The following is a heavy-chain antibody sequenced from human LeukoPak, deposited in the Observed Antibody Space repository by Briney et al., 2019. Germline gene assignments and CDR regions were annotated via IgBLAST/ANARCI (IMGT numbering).Heavy chain of an antibody. CDR2: ISSGSSTI. CDR3: ARGLAGGDASYFDY. CDR1: GFTFSDYH. Sequence: GGSLRLSCAASGFTFSDYHMSWIRQAPGKGLEWVSYISSGSSTIYYADSVKGRFTISRDNAKNSLYLQMNSLRAEDTALYYCARGLAGGDASYFDYWGQGTLVTVSS. V-gene: IGHV3-11*01. D-gene: IGHD2-21*02. J-gene: IGHJ4*02.